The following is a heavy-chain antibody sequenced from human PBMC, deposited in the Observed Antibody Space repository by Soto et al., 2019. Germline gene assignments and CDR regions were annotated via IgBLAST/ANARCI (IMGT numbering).Heavy chain of an antibody. CDR1: GFTFSNYS. Sequence: EVQLVESGGGLVQPGGSLRLSCAASGFTFSNYSMNWVRQAPGKGLEWVSYIRSSNSIIYYADSVKGRFSISRDNAKNLLYLQMNSLRDEDMAVYYCARSRGGPFDYWGQGTLVTVSS. V-gene: IGHV3-48*02. CDR3: ARSRGGPFDY. CDR2: IRSSNSII. D-gene: IGHD6-25*01. J-gene: IGHJ4*02.